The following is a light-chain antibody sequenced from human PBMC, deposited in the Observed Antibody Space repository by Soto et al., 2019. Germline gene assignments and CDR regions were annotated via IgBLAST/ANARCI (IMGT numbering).Light chain of an antibody. CDR2: GAS. V-gene: IGKV3-20*01. J-gene: IGKJ1*01. CDR3: QQYGSSGT. Sequence: EIVLTQSPGTLSLSPGEGATLSCRASLTISNNFIAWYQQRAGQAPRLVIYGASTRATGIPDRFSASGSGTDFTLTISRLEPEDFAVYYCQQYGSSGTFGQGTKVDIK. CDR1: LTISNNF.